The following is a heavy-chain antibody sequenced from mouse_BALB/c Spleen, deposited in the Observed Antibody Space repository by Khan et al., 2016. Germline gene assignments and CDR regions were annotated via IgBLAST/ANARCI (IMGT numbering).Heavy chain of an antibody. D-gene: IGHD1-1*01. J-gene: IGHJ1*01. Sequence: QIQLVQSGPELKKPGKTVKISCKASGYSFTNFGMNWVKQAPGNGLKWMGWIKTYSEESTYAAAFKGRFAFSLKTSANTAYLQINNLKNEDTATYYGAIYRYYYGSSRYFDVWGAGTTVTVSS. CDR1: GYSFTNFG. CDR2: IKTYSEES. CDR3: AIYRYYYGSSRYFDV. V-gene: IGHV9-3-1*01.